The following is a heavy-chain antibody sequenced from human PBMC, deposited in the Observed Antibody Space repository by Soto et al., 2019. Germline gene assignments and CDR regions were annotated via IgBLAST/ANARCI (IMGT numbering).Heavy chain of an antibody. J-gene: IGHJ6*02. D-gene: IGHD3-10*01. V-gene: IGHV4-30-4*01. CDR3: ATGQRGITMVRGVIGYYYGMDV. Sequence: SETLSLTCTVSGGSISSGDYYWSWIRQPPGKGLEWIGYIYYSGSTYYNPSLKSRVTISVDTSKNQFSLKLSSVTAADTAVYYCATGQRGITMVRGVIGYYYGMDVWGQGTTVTV. CDR1: GGSISSGDYY. CDR2: IYYSGST.